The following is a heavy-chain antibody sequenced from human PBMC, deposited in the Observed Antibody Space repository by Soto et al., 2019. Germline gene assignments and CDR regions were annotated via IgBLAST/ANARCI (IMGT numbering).Heavy chain of an antibody. CDR1: GFTVSSNY. CDR3: AREKRGKQWLGD. CDR2: IYSGGST. D-gene: IGHD6-19*01. V-gene: IGHV3-53*02. J-gene: IGHJ4*02. Sequence: EVQLVETGGGLIQPGGSLRLSCAASGFTVSSNYMSWVRQAPGKGLEWVSVIYSGGSTYYADSVKGRFTISRDNSKNTLYLQMNSLISEDTAVYYCAREKRGKQWLGDWGQGTLVTVSS.